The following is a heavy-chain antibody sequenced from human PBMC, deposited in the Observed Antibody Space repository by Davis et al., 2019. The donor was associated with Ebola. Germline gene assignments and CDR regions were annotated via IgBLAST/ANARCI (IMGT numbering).Heavy chain of an antibody. J-gene: IGHJ4*02. D-gene: IGHD4-17*01. V-gene: IGHV5-51*01. Sequence: TRYSPSFQGQVTISADRSISTAYLQWGSLKASDTAMYYCARQTTVTTDFDYWGQGTLVTVSS. CDR2: T. CDR3: ARQTTVTTDFDY.